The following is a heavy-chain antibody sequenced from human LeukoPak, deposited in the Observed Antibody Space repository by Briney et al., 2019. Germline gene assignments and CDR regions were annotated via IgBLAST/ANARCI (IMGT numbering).Heavy chain of an antibody. Sequence: SETLSLTCSVYGGSFSGYYWSWIRQPPGKRLEWIGEINHSGSANYNSSLKRRVTISVDTSKNQFSLKLSSVTAAATAVYYCARGQVIPAYWGQGTLVTVSS. D-gene: IGHD3-22*01. V-gene: IGHV4-34*01. CDR2: INHSGSA. J-gene: IGHJ4*02. CDR1: GGSFSGYY. CDR3: ARGQVIPAY.